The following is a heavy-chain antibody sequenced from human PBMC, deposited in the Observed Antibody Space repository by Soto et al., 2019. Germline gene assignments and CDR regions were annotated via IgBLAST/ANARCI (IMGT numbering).Heavy chain of an antibody. J-gene: IGHJ4*02. CDR1: GDSINSDSYY. CDR2: IYYRGNT. CDR3: ARLEGLATISYYFDY. Sequence: QLQLQESGPGLVKPSETLSLTCSVSGDSINSDSYYWGWIRQPPGKGLEWIGSIYYRGNTYYNPSLKTRVIISLDKSKSQFSLKLNSVTAADSAVYFCARLEGLATISYYFDYWGEGTLVTVSS. D-gene: IGHD3-9*01. V-gene: IGHV4-39*01.